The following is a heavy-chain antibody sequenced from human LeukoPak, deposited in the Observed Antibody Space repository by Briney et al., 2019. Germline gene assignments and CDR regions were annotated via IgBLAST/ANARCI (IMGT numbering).Heavy chain of an antibody. Sequence: SVKVSCKASGGTFSSYAISWVRQAPGQGLEWMGGIIPIFGTANYAQKFQGRVTITTDESTSTAYMELSSLRSEDTAVYYCARDDGGPDAFDIRGQGTMVTVSS. CDR2: IIPIFGTA. D-gene: IGHD4-23*01. V-gene: IGHV1-69*05. J-gene: IGHJ3*02. CDR1: GGTFSSYA. CDR3: ARDDGGPDAFDI.